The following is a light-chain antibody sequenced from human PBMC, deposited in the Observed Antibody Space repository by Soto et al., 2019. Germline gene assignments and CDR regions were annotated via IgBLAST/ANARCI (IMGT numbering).Light chain of an antibody. V-gene: IGLV1-51*01. CDR2: DNN. Sequence: QSVMTQSPSVSAAPGQQVTVSCSGSSSIIGNNYVSWYQQLPGTAPKLLIYDNNKRPSGVPDRFSGSKSGTSGTLDITGLQTWDEADYYCATWDGSLPGEVFGGGTKLTVL. J-gene: IGLJ2*01. CDR3: ATWDGSLPGEV. CDR1: SSIIGNNY.